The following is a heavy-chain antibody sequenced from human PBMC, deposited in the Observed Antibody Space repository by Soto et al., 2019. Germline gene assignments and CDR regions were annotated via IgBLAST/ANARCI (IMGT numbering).Heavy chain of an antibody. J-gene: IGHJ6*02. CDR3: VREPGGEYTYVSYHYPSHGMHV. CDR1: GYSVSSNSAA. Sequence: LSQTLSLTCAMSGYSVSSNSAAWNWIIQSPSRGLEWLGRTYYRSKWYNDYPISVKGRITINPDTSKNRFSLQLNSVTPEETALYYCVREPGGEYTYVSYHYPSHGMHVWGQATTVTLSS. D-gene: IGHD5-18*01. V-gene: IGHV6-1*01. CDR2: TYYRSKWYN.